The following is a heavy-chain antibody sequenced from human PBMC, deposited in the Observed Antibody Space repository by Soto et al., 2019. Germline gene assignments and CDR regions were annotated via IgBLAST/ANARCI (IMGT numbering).Heavy chain of an antibody. CDR1: GFTVSSNY. CDR3: ARDRFGNTATYYYGMDV. V-gene: IGHV3-53*01. D-gene: IGHD3-10*01. J-gene: IGHJ6*02. CDR2: IYSGGST. Sequence: EVQLVESGGGLIQPGGSLRLSSAASGFTVSSNYMSWVRQAPGKGLEWVSVIYSGGSTYYADSVKGRFTISRDNSKNTLYLQMNSLRAEDTAVYYCARDRFGNTATYYYGMDVWGQGTTVTVSS.